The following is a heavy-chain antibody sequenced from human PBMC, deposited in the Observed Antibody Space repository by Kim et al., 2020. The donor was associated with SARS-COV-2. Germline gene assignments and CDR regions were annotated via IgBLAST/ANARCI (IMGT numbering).Heavy chain of an antibody. CDR1: GYTFTGYY. D-gene: IGHD2-2*01. CDR3: ARDPRIVVVPAAMGVWFDP. CDR2: INPNSGGT. V-gene: IGHV1-2*06. J-gene: IGHJ5*02. Sequence: ASVKVSCKASGYTFTGYYMHWVRQAPGQGLEWMGRINPNSGGTNYAQKFQGRVTMTRDTSISTAYMELSRLRSDDTAVYYCARDPRIVVVPAAMGVWFDPWGQGTLVTVSS.